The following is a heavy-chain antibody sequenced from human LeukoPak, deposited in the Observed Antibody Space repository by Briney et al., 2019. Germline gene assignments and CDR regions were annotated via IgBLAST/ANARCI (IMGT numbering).Heavy chain of an antibody. V-gene: IGHV3-48*03. CDR2: ISSSGSTI. CDR3: ARDRYFAWLFDY. CDR1: GFTFSSYE. Sequence: GGSLRLSCAASGFTFSSYEMNWVRQAPGKGLEWVAYISSSGSTIYYADSVKGRFTISRDNAKNSLYLQMNSLRAEDTAVYYCARDRYFAWLFDYWGQGTLVTVSS. D-gene: IGHD3-9*01. J-gene: IGHJ4*02.